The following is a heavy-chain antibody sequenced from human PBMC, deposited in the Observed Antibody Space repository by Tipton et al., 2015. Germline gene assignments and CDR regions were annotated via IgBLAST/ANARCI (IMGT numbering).Heavy chain of an antibody. CDR2: ISWNSGSI. V-gene: IGHV3-9*01. D-gene: IGHD3-16*01. Sequence: SLRLSCEASGFIFDDHAMHWVRQAPGKGLEWVSGISWNSGSIGYADSVKGRFTISRDNAKNSLYLQMNSLRAEDTALYYCAKDTPGGSGDLDYWGQGTLVTVSS. J-gene: IGHJ4*02. CDR1: GFIFDDHA. CDR3: AKDTPGGSGDLDY.